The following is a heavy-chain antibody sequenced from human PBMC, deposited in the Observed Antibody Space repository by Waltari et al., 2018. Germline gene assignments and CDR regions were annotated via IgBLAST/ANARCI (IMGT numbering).Heavy chain of an antibody. CDR2: IYHSGST. CDR1: GYSISSAYY. D-gene: IGHD2-8*01. J-gene: IGHJ4*02. Sequence: QVQLQESGPGLVKPSETLSLTCAVSGYSISSAYYWGWIRPPPGKGLEWIGSIYHSGSTYYNPSLKSRVTISVDTSKNQFSLKLSSVTAADTAVYYCARRPYCTNGVCSYYFDYWGQGTLVTVSS. CDR3: ARRPYCTNGVCSYYFDY. V-gene: IGHV4-38-2*01.